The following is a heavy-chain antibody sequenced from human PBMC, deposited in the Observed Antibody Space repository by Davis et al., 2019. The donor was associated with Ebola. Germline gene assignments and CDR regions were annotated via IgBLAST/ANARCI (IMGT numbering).Heavy chain of an antibody. Sequence: ASVKVSCKASGYTFTGYYMHWVRQAPGQGLEWMGWINPNSGGTNYAQKFQGRVTMTRDTSISTAYMELSRLRSDDTAVYYCARVPSIAVAGWGMGYWGQGTLVTVSS. CDR2: INPNSGGT. CDR3: ARVPSIAVAGWGMGY. J-gene: IGHJ4*02. CDR1: GYTFTGYY. D-gene: IGHD6-19*01. V-gene: IGHV1-2*02.